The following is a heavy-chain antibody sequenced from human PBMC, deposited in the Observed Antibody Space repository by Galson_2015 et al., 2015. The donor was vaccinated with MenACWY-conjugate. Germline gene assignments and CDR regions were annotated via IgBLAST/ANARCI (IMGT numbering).Heavy chain of an antibody. V-gene: IGHV4-59*01. CDR2: GYYSGST. D-gene: IGHD6-13*01. J-gene: IGHJ4*02. CDR3: ASQAGYSSGWYYFHY. CDR1: GASISSYY. Sequence: ETLSLTCTVCGASISSYYWSWIRQPPGKGLEWIGYGYYSGSTNYNPSLKSRVTISVDTSKNPFSLKLTSVTAADTAIYYCASQAGYSSGWYYFHYWGQGALVTVSS.